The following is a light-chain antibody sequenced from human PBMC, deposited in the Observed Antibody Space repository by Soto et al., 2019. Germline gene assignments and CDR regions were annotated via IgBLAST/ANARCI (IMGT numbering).Light chain of an antibody. Sequence: EIVLTQSPGTLSLSLGERAILSCRASQSVSSSYLAWYQQKPGQAPRLLIYGASSRASGIPDRFSGSGSGTHFTLTISRLEPEYFAVYYCQQYGSSPWTFGQGTKVEIK. CDR1: QSVSSSY. CDR2: GAS. V-gene: IGKV3-20*01. J-gene: IGKJ1*01. CDR3: QQYGSSPWT.